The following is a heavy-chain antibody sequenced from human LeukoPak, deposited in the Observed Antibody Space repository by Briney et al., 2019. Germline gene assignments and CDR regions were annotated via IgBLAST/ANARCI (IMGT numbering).Heavy chain of an antibody. D-gene: IGHD3-22*01. J-gene: IGHJ5*02. Sequence: GGSLRLSCAASGFTFSAHWMSWVRQAPGKGLEWVANINQGGTEEQYVDSVEGRFTISRDNVKSSLYLQMNRLRAEDTAVYYCAGGYYWDRWGQGALVTVSS. CDR3: AGGYYWDR. CDR2: INQGGTEE. CDR1: GFTFSAHW. V-gene: IGHV3-7*01.